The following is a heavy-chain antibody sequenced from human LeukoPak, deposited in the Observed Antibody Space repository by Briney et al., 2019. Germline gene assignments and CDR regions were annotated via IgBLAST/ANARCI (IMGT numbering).Heavy chain of an antibody. CDR1: GGSISSYY. CDR2: IYYSGST. V-gene: IGHV4-59*01. Sequence: PSETLSLTCTVSGGSISSYYWSWIRQPPGKGLEWIGYIYYSGSTNYNPSLKSRVTISVATSKNQFSLKLSSVTAADTAVYYCARSDCSSTSCPPSYYYYYGMDVWGQGTTVTVSS. D-gene: IGHD2-2*01. CDR3: ARSDCSSTSCPPSYYYYYGMDV. J-gene: IGHJ6*02.